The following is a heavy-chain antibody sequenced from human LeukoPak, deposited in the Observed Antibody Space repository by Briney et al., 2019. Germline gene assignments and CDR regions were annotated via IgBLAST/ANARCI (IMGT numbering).Heavy chain of an antibody. D-gene: IGHD3-10*01. CDR2: ISSSSSYI. J-gene: IGHJ4*02. CDR1: GFTFSSNS. V-gene: IGHV3-21*01. Sequence: GGSLRLSCAASGFTFSSNSMNWVHQAPGKGLEWVAAISSSSSYIYYADSVKGRFTISRDNAKNSLYLQMNSLRAEDTAVYYCARDLTMVRGVIIISPRLIDYWGQGTLVTVSS. CDR3: ARDLTMVRGVIIISPRLIDY.